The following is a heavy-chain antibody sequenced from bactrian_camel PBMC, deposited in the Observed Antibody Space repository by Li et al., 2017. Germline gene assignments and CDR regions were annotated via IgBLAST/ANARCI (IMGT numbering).Heavy chain of an antibody. CDR1: PYPANNFC. Sequence: HAQLVESGGDSVQAGGSLTISCQVSPYPANNFCLAWFRQAPGEERERVATLTVRRMATYADSVKGRFTISLDNQKDTVYLQMNSLKPEDSAMYYCAAAWDKDINYLNYPDEYNYWGQGTQVTVS. D-gene: IGHD1*01. J-gene: IGHJ4*01. V-gene: IGHV3S53*01. CDR3: AAAWDKDINYLNYPDEYNY. CDR2: LTVRRMA.